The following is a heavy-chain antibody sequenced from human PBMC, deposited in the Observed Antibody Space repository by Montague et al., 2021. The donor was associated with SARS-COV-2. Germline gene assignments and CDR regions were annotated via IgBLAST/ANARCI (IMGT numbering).Heavy chain of an antibody. CDR2: LFHIDTA. J-gene: IGHJ4*02. CDR1: YGSVISTYPH. D-gene: IGHD6-13*01. Sequence: SETLSLTFTVSYGSVISTYPHWHWVRQSPGRGLEWIGGYLFHIDTADYNASLRSRVTISVDTSKNQFSLKLTSVTAADTAVYYCTRGIDSYKTGYWGQGIQVTVSS. CDR3: TRGIDSYKTGY. V-gene: IGHV4-61*01.